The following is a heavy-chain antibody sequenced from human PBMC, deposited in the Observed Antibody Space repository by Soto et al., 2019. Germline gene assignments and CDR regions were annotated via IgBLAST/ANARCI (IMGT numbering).Heavy chain of an antibody. CDR1: GGSISSGGYS. J-gene: IGHJ4*02. D-gene: IGHD3-22*01. Sequence: PSETLSLTCTVSGGSISSGGYSWSWIRQPPGKGLEWIGYIYHSGSTYYNPSLKSRVTISVDRSKNQFSLKLSSVTAADTAVYYCARACYYDSSGYYYLFGWMDYWGQGTLVTVSS. CDR2: IYHSGST. CDR3: ARACYYDSSGYYYLFGWMDY. V-gene: IGHV4-30-2*01.